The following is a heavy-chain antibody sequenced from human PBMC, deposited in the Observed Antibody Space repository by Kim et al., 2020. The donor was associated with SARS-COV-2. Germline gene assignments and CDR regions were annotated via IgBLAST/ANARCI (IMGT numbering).Heavy chain of an antibody. J-gene: IGHJ5*02. V-gene: IGHV4-39*02. D-gene: IGHD3-16*01. CDR2: IYYSGST. CDR1: GGSISSSSYY. Sequence: SETLSLTCTVSGGSISSSSYYWGWIRQPPGKGLEWIGRIYYSGSTYYNPSLKSRVTISVDTSTNQFSLKLSSVTAADTAVYYCARDRGTGGGGTWGFDPWGQGTLDNVSS. CDR3: ARDRGTGGGGTWGFDP.